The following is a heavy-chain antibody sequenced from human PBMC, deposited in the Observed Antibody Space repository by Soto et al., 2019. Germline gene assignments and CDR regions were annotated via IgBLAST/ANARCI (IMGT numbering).Heavy chain of an antibody. V-gene: IGHV4-39*02. J-gene: IGHJ4*02. CDR3: ARDNGYSYGYTLDH. CDR2: MYYSGTT. Sequence: SETLSLTCTVSGGSISSSSYFWGWIRQPPGKGLEWIGSMYYSGTTYYNPSLKSRVTISVDTSKNQFSLKLSSVTAADTAVYYCARDNGYSYGYTLDHWGQGTLVTVSS. D-gene: IGHD5-18*01. CDR1: GGSISSSSYF.